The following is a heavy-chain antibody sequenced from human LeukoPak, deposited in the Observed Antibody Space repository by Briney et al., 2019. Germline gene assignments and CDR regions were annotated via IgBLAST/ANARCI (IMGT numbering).Heavy chain of an antibody. V-gene: IGHV3-7*01. CDR3: ARDKIVGPTTLDY. CDR1: GFTFSGYW. Sequence: GGSLRLSCAASGFTFSGYWMSWVRQTPEKGLEWAANIKQDGYEKYYVDSVKGRFTISRDNAKNSLYLQMNSLRADDTAIYYCARDKIVGPTTLDYWGQGTLVTVSS. J-gene: IGHJ4*02. D-gene: IGHD1-26*01. CDR2: IKQDGYEK.